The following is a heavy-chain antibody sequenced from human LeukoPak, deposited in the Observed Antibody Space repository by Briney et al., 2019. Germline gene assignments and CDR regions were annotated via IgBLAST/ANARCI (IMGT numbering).Heavy chain of an antibody. CDR2: IIPIFGTA. Sequence: SVKVSCTASGGTFSSYAISWVRQAPGQGLEWMGGIIPIFGTANYAQKFQGRVTITTDESTSTAYMELSSLRSEDTAVYYCARLAGSYYFDYWGQGTLVTVSS. CDR1: GGTFSSYA. V-gene: IGHV1-69*05. CDR3: ARLAGSYYFDY. J-gene: IGHJ4*02.